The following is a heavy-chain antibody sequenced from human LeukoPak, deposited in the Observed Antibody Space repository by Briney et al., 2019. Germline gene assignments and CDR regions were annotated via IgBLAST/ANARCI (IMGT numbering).Heavy chain of an antibody. Sequence: PGGSLRLSCAASGFTFSSYAMSWVRQAPGEGLEWVSAISGSGGSTYYADSVKGRFTISRDNSKNTLYLQMNSLRAEDTAVYYCAEDQREFWSGYLFRFDPWGQGTLVTVSS. CDR2: ISGSGGST. CDR1: GFTFSSYA. J-gene: IGHJ5*02. CDR3: AEDQREFWSGYLFRFDP. V-gene: IGHV3-23*01. D-gene: IGHD3-3*01.